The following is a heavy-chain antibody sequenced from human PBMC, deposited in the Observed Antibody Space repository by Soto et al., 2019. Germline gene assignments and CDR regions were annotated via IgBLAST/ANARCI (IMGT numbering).Heavy chain of an antibody. CDR1: GFTFSGSA. CDR3: TRHDYDILTGYYRSTKYYYYYMDV. CDR2: IRSKANSYAT. Sequence: EVQLVESGGGLVQPGGSLKLSCAASGFTFSGSAMHWVRQASGKGLEWVGRIRSKANSYATAYAASVKGRFTISRDDSKNTAYLQMNSLKTKDTSVYYCTRHDYDILTGYYRSTKYYYYYMDVWGKGTTVTVSS. J-gene: IGHJ6*03. V-gene: IGHV3-73*01. D-gene: IGHD3-9*01.